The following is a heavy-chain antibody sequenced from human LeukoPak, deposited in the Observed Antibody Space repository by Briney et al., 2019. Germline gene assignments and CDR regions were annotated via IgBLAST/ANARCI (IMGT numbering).Heavy chain of an antibody. V-gene: IGHV3-13*01. CDR3: ARGYVYSYDY. D-gene: IGHD3-16*01. CDR1: GFAFSDYD. CDR2: IGTASDA. Sequence: GGSLRLSCVASGFAFSDYDMHWVRQATGKGLEWVSAIGTASDAYYPGTVRGRFTVSRDNAKNSLYLQVNSLRAGDTAVYYCARGYVYSYDYWGQGIMVTVSS. J-gene: IGHJ4*02.